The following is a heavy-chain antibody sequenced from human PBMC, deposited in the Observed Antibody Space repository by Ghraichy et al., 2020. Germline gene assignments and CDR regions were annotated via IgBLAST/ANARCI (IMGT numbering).Heavy chain of an antibody. CDR1: GFTFSSYA. Sequence: GGSLRLSCAASGFTFSSYAMSWVRQAPGKGLEWVSAISGSSGSTYYADSVKGRFTISRDNSKNTLYLQMNSLRAEDTAVYYCARRYSYGQNYFDYWGQGTLVTVSS. D-gene: IGHD5-18*01. CDR2: ISGSSGST. CDR3: ARRYSYGQNYFDY. V-gene: IGHV3-23*01. J-gene: IGHJ4*02.